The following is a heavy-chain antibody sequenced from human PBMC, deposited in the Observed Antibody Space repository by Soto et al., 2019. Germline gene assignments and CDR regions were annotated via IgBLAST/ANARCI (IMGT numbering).Heavy chain of an antibody. CDR1: GFTLDDCA. V-gene: IGHV3-9*01. CDR2: IDWNGNNI. D-gene: IGHD3-9*01. Sequence: EVQLVESGGGLVQPGRSLRLSCAASGFTLDDCAMHWVRQVPGKGLEWVSGIDWNGNNIAYAESVKGRFTISRDNAKNSLYLQMKSLRPEDTALYYCTKAPHGVMTGSVFDHWGQGTLVTVFS. CDR3: TKAPHGVMTGSVFDH. J-gene: IGHJ4*02.